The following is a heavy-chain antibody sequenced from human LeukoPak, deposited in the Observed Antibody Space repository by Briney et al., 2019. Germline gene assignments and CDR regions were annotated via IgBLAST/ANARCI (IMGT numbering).Heavy chain of an antibody. CDR1: GFTFSSYA. CDR3: AGDRHYAFDI. CDR2: ISGSGGST. J-gene: IGHJ3*02. Sequence: GGSLRLSCAASGFTFSSYAMSWVRQAPGKGLEWVSAISGSGGSTYYADSVKGRFTISRDNTKNSLYLQMNSLRAEDTAVYYCAGDRHYAFDIWGQGTMVTVSS. V-gene: IGHV3-23*01.